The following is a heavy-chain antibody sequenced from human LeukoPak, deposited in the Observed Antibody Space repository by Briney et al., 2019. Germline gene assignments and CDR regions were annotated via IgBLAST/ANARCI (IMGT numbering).Heavy chain of an antibody. CDR1: GGSISSSSYY. Sequence: SETLSLTCTVSGGSISSSSYYWGWIRQPPGKGLEWIGYITYSWTTHYNPSLMSRVTISLDMSKNQFSLNLRSVTASDTAVYYCARHARYFDLWGRGALVTVSS. CDR3: ARHARYFDL. CDR2: ITYSWTT. J-gene: IGHJ2*01. V-gene: IGHV4-61*05.